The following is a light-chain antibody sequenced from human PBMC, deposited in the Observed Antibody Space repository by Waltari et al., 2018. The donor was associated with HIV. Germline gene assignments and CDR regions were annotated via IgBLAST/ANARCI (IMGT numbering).Light chain of an antibody. CDR3: SSYTSSSPRVV. V-gene: IGLV2-14*01. Sequence: QSALTQPASVPGSPGQSITISCTGTSSDVGGYNYVSWYQQNPGKAHKLMIYDVSYRPSGISDRFSGSKSGNTASLTISGLQAEDEADYYCSSYTSSSPRVVFCGGTKLTVL. J-gene: IGLJ2*01. CDR1: SSDVGGYNY. CDR2: DVS.